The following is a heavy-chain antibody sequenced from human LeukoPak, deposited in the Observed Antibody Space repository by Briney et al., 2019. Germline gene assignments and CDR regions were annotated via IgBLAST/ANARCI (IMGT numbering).Heavy chain of an antibody. D-gene: IGHD2-15*01. CDR3: ARDLEVEGIGPTL. CDR2: MSRSSSYI. J-gene: IGHJ4*02. V-gene: IGHV3-21*01. CDR1: GFTVSSNY. Sequence: GGSLRLSCAASGFTVSSNYMSWVRQAPGKGLEWVSSMSRSSSYIYYADSVKGRFTISRDNAKNSLYLQMNSLRAEDTAVYYCARDLEVEGIGPTLWGQGTLVTVSS.